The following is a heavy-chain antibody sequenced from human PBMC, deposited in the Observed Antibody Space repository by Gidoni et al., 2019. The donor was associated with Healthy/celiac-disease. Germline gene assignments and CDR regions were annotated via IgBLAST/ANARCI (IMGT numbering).Heavy chain of an antibody. CDR3: AREVRPDYYDSSGYSGDYGMDV. D-gene: IGHD3-22*01. CDR1: GFTFSSYE. V-gene: IGHV3-48*03. J-gene: IGHJ6*02. Sequence: EVQLVESGGGLVQPGGSLRLSCAASGFTFSSYEMNWVSQAPGKGLEWVSYISSSGSTMYYADSVKGRFTISRDNAKNSLYLQMNSLRAEDTAVYYCAREVRPDYYDSSGYSGDYGMDVWGQGTTVTVSS. CDR2: ISSSGSTM.